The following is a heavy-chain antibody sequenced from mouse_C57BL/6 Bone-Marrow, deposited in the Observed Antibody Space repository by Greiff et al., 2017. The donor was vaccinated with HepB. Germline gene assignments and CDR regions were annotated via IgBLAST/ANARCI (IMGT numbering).Heavy chain of an antibody. J-gene: IGHJ2*01. CDR1: GYTFTSYW. CDR3: AREAVGGSSYDSFDY. Sequence: VQLQQPGAELVKPGASVKLSCKASGYTFTSYWMHWVKQRPGQGLEWIGMIHPNSGSTNYNEKFKSKATLTVDKSSSTAYMQLSSLTSEDSAVYYCAREAVGGSSYDSFDYWGEGTTLTVSS. D-gene: IGHD1-1*01. CDR2: IHPNSGST. V-gene: IGHV1-64*01.